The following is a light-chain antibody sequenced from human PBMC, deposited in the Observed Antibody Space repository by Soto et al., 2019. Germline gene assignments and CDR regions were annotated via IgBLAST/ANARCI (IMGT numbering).Light chain of an antibody. CDR3: QQYYSSPQT. Sequence: DIVMTQSPDSLAVSLGERATINCKSSQSVLYSSNNKNYLAWYQQTPGQPPKLLIYWASTRESGVPDRFSGSGSGTDFTLTISSLQAEDVAVYYCQQYYSSPQTFGQGTKVEI. CDR1: QSVLYSSNNKNY. CDR2: WAS. V-gene: IGKV4-1*01. J-gene: IGKJ1*01.